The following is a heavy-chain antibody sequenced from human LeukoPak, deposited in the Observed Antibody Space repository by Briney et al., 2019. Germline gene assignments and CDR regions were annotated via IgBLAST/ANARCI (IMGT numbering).Heavy chain of an antibody. D-gene: IGHD1-26*01. J-gene: IGHJ4*02. V-gene: IGHV3-30*03. CDR2: ISYDGSNK. Sequence: SGRSLRLSCAASGFTFSSYGMHWVRQAPGKGLEWVAVISYDGSNKYYADSVKGRFTISRDNSKNTLYLQMNSLRAEDTAVYYCARSAIVPGDDYWGQGTLVTVSS. CDR3: ARSAIVPGDDY. CDR1: GFTFSSYG.